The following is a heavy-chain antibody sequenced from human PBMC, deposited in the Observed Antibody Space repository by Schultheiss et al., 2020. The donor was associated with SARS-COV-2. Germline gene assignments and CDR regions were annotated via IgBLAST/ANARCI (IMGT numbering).Heavy chain of an antibody. CDR2: TYYRSKWYD. J-gene: IGHJ6*02. D-gene: IGHD3-3*01. CDR1: GDSVSSNSAA. CDR3: ARRFLEWSDLYYYYYYGMDV. Sequence: SQTLSLTCAISGDSVSSNSAAWNWIRQSPSRGLEWLGRTYYRSKWYDDYAVSVKSRITINPDTSKNQFSLKLSSVTAADTAVYYCARRFLEWSDLYYYYYYGMDVWGQGTTVTVSS. V-gene: IGHV6-1*01.